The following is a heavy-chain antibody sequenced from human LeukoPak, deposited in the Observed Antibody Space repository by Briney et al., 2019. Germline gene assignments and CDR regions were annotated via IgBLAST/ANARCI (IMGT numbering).Heavy chain of an antibody. CDR3: AKRSGNNPLYYFDY. J-gene: IGHJ4*02. CDR1: GFTFNNYA. CDR2: ISDSGGNT. D-gene: IGHD1-14*01. V-gene: IGHV3-23*01. Sequence: GGSLRLSCAASGFTFNNYAMSWVRQPPGKGLEWVSTISDSGGNTYYADSVKGRLTISRDNSKNTLYLQMNSLRAEDTAVYYCAKRSGNNPLYYFDYWGQGTLVTVSS.